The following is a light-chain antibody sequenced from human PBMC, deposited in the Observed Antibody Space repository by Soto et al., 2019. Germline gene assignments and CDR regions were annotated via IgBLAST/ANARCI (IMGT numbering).Light chain of an antibody. CDR3: QQYGSTPPT. V-gene: IGKV3-20*01. J-gene: IGKJ2*01. Sequence: EIVLTQSPGTLSLSPGERATLSCRASQSVSSSYLAWYQHKPGQAPRLLIYGASHRATGIPDRFSGSGSGTDFTLTISRLEPEEFSVYYCQQYGSTPPTFGQGTKLEIK. CDR2: GAS. CDR1: QSVSSSY.